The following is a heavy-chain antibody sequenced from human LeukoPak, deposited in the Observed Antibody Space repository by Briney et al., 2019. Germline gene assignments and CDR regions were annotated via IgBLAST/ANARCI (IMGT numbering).Heavy chain of an antibody. D-gene: IGHD5-18*01. J-gene: IGHJ4*02. V-gene: IGHV3-33*01. Sequence: PGGSLRLSCEPSGFTFSSSGMHWVRQAPGKGLEWVAVIWFDGSQKYYADSVKGRFTISRDNSKNTLSLEMNSLRDEDTAVYYCARGNGNNYGCLDYWGQGTVVTVSS. CDR2: IWFDGSQK. CDR3: ARGNGNNYGCLDY. CDR1: GFTFSSSG.